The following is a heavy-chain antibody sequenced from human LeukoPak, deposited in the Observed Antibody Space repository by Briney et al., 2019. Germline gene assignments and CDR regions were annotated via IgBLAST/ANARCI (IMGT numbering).Heavy chain of an antibody. CDR3: ARDRGSYSYYYYMDV. Sequence: PSETLSLTYAVSGGSISSGGYSWSWIRQPPGKGLEWIGYIYYSGSTYYNPSLKSRVTISVDTSKNQFSLKLSSVTAADTAVYYCARDRGSYSYYYYMDVWGKGTTVTVSS. J-gene: IGHJ6*03. CDR2: IYYSGST. V-gene: IGHV4-30-4*07. CDR1: GGSISSGGYS. D-gene: IGHD1-26*01.